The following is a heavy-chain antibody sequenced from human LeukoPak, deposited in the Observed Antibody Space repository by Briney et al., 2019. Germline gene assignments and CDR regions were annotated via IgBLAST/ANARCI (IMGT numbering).Heavy chain of an antibody. D-gene: IGHD5-24*01. Sequence: GESLKISCKGSGYRFGNYWIAWVRQMPGKGLESMGIIYPGDSDTRYSPSFQGQVTISADKSISTAYLQWSSLKASDTAMYYCARLSDGYNDFWGQGTLVTVSS. V-gene: IGHV5-51*01. CDR1: GYRFGNYW. CDR3: ARLSDGYNDF. J-gene: IGHJ4*02. CDR2: IYPGDSDT.